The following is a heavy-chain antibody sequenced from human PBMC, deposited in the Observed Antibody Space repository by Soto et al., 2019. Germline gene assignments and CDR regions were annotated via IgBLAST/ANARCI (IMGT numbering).Heavy chain of an antibody. CDR1: GFTFDVYA. J-gene: IGHJ4*02. CDR2: ISWNSGNI. Sequence: EVQLEESGGALVQPGRSLRLSCAASGFTFDVYAMHWVRQVLGKGLEWVSSISWNSGNIGYADSVKGRFTTSRDNAKNSLHLQMNSLRPEDTALYYCVRSKGGYSYGTPFDYWGQGTLVTVSS. CDR3: VRSKGGYSYGTPFDY. D-gene: IGHD5-18*01. V-gene: IGHV3-9*01.